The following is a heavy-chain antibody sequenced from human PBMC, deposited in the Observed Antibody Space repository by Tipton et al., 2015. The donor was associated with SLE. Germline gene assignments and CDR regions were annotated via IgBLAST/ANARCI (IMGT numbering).Heavy chain of an antibody. J-gene: IGHJ4*02. CDR3: AKDEGYSGYDLDY. D-gene: IGHD5-12*01. V-gene: IGHV3-74*01. CDR1: GFTFSSYW. CDR2: INSDGSST. Sequence: SLRLSCAASGFTFSSYWMHWVRQAPGKGLVWVSRINSDGSSTSYADSVKGRFTMSRDNAKNTLYLQMNGLRPEDTAVYYCAKDEGYSGYDLDYWGQGTLVTVSS.